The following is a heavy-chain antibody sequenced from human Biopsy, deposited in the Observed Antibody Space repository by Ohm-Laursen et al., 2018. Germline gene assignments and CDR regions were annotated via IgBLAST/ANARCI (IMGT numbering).Heavy chain of an antibody. CDR3: ARADASTFDS. Sequence: ASVKVSCKASGYSFTSYYLHWVRQAPGQGLEWMGLINPGSGDTILAQKFQGRASLTRDTSADTAYMKLTSLTSEDTATYYCARADASTFDSWGQGTLVTVSS. J-gene: IGHJ4*02. CDR1: GYSFTSYY. V-gene: IGHV1-46*01. CDR2: INPGSGDT.